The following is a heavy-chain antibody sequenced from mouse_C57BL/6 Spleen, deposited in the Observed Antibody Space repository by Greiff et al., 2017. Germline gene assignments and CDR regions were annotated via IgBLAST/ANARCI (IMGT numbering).Heavy chain of an antibody. V-gene: IGHV1-82*01. CDR2: IYPGDGDT. CDR1: GYAFSSSW. J-gene: IGHJ3*01. Sequence: VQLQESGPELVKPGASVKISCKASGYAFSSSWMNWVKQRPGKGLEWIGRIYPGDGDTNYNGKFKGKATLTADKSSSTAYMQLSSLTSEDSAVYFCARGGLGSYYFDYWGQGTLVTVSA. CDR3: ARGGLGSYYFDY. D-gene: IGHD2-4*01.